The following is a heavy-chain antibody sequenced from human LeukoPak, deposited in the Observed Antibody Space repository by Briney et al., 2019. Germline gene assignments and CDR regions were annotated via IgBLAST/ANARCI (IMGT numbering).Heavy chain of an antibody. CDR1: GFTFSSYW. CDR2: ISGSGGST. V-gene: IGHV3-23*01. Sequence: GGSLRLSCAASGFTFSSYWMSWVRQAPGKGLEWVSAISGSGGSTYHADSVKGRFTISRDNSKNTLYLQMNSLRAEDTAVYYCAKDLHDYVWGSYDVYWGQGTLVTVSS. CDR3: AKDLHDYVWGSYDVY. D-gene: IGHD3-16*01. J-gene: IGHJ4*02.